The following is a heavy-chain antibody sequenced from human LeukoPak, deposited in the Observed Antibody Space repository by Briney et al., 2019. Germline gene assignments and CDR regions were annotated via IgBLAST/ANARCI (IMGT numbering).Heavy chain of an antibody. CDR2: INHSGST. CDR1: GGSFSGYY. D-gene: IGHD5-24*01. Sequence: KSSETLSLTCAVYGGSFSGYYWSWIRQPPGKGLEWIGEINHSGSTNYNPSLKSRVTISVDTSKNQFSLKLSSVTAADTAVYYCARRGWLQLDIWGQGTMVTVSS. CDR3: ARRGWLQLDI. J-gene: IGHJ3*02. V-gene: IGHV4-34*01.